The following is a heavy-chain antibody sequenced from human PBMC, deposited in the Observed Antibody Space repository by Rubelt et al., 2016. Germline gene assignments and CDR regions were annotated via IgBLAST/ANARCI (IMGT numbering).Heavy chain of an antibody. CDR2: INHSGST. CDR1: GGSFSGYY. V-gene: IGHV4-34*01. J-gene: IGHJ4*02. D-gene: IGHD2-2*01. CDR3: ASQVQPRYQYQLLLYYFDY. Sequence: QVQLQQWGAGLLKPSETLSLTCAVYGGSFSGYYWSWIRQPPGKGLEWIGEINHSGSTNYNPSLKGRFTISVDTSKTQFSLKLSSVTAADTAVYYCASQVQPRYQYQLLLYYFDYWGQGTLVTVSS.